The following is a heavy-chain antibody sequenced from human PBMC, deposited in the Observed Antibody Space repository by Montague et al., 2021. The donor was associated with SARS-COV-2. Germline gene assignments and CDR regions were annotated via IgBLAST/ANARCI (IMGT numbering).Heavy chain of an antibody. V-gene: IGHV4-34*01. J-gene: IGHJ6*02. CDR1: AGSLTGYY. Sequence: SETLSLTCAVPAGSLTGYYCTWLRKTPRDWLHRIAAISHSGSTSYNPSLKSRVTISVDTSKNQFSLKLSSATAADTAVYYCARVPYRLLFVPRYYDMDVWGQGTTVTVSS. D-gene: IGHD2-2*01. CDR2: ISHSGST. CDR3: ARVPYRLLFVPRYYDMDV.